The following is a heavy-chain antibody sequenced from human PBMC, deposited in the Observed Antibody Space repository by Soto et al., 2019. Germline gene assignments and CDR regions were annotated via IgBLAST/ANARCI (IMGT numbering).Heavy chain of an antibody. Sequence: VGSLRLSCAASGFTFSSYGMHWVRQAPGKGLEWVAVISYDGSNKYYADSVKGRFTISRDNSKNTLYLQMNSLRAEDTAVYYCAKDVVVGATTGLGDYYYYYGMDVWGQGTTVTVSS. D-gene: IGHD1-26*01. J-gene: IGHJ6*02. CDR2: ISYDGSNK. V-gene: IGHV3-30*18. CDR1: GFTFSSYG. CDR3: AKDVVVGATTGLGDYYYYYGMDV.